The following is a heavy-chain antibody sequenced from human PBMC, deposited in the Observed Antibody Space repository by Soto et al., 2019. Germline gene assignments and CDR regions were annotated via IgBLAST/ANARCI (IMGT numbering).Heavy chain of an antibody. V-gene: IGHV4-31*03. CDR3: ARVTDYYDSSGLGILDY. CDR2: IYYSGST. CDR1: GGSISSGGYY. D-gene: IGHD3-22*01. Sequence: PSETLSLTCTVSGGSISSGGYYWSWIRQHPGKGLEWIGYIYYSGSTYYNPSLKSRVTIPVDTSKNQFSLKLSSVTAADTAVYYCARVTDYYDSSGLGILDYWGQGTLVTVSS. J-gene: IGHJ4*02.